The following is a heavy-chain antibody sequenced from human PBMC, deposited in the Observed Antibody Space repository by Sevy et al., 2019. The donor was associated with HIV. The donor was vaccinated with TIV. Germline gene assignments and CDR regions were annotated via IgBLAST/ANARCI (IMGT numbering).Heavy chain of an antibody. J-gene: IGHJ4*02. D-gene: IGHD3-22*01. CDR2: LAPEDGET. Sequence: ASVKVSCKVSGHTLTEISMHWVRQTPGRGLEWMGRLAPEDGETIYAQKFQGRITMTEDTSTDTAYLELSSLRSEDTAVYYCATAREYYEDNSGYFDYWGPGTLVTVSS. CDR1: GHTLTEIS. CDR3: ATAREYYEDNSGYFDY. V-gene: IGHV1-24*01.